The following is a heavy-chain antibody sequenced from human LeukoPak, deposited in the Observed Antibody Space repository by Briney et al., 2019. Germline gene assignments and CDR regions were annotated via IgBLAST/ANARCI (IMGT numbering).Heavy chain of an antibody. CDR3: ARDFRGRTRGLWFGELLGY. D-gene: IGHD3-10*01. Sequence: GGSLRLSCAASGFTFSTYWMSWVRQAPGKGLEWVANIKQDGSEKSYVDSVKGRFTISRDNSKNTLYLQMNSLRAEDTAVYYCARDFRGRTRGLWFGELLGYWGQGTRVTVSS. CDR1: GFTFSTYW. CDR2: IKQDGSEK. J-gene: IGHJ4*02. V-gene: IGHV3-7*01.